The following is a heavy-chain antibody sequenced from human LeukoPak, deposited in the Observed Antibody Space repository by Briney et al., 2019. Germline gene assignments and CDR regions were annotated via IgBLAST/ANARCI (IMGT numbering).Heavy chain of an antibody. CDR3: ARHAAPSYYYYGMDV. Sequence: PSETLSLTCAVYGGSFSGYYWSWIRQPPGKGLEWIGYIYYSGSTNYNPSLKSRVTISVDTSKNQFSLKLSSVTAADTAVYYCARHAAPSYYYYGMDVWGQGTTVTVSS. CDR2: IYYSGST. V-gene: IGHV4-59*01. D-gene: IGHD6-13*01. J-gene: IGHJ6*02. CDR1: GGSFSGYY.